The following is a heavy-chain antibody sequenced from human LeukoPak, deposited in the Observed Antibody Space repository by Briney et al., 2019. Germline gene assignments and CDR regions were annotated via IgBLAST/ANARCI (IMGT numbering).Heavy chain of an antibody. J-gene: IGHJ4*02. CDR1: GYTFTNFA. CDR2: INTITGNP. D-gene: IGHD3-3*01. V-gene: IGHV7-4-1*02. Sequence: GASVKVSCKASGYTFTNFAINWVRQAPGQGPEWMGWINTITGNPTYAQGFTGRFVFSLDTSVSTTYLQISSLEAEDTAVYYCTRDQDLRSGRYRRDFDYWGQGTLVTVSS. CDR3: TRDQDLRSGRYRRDFDY.